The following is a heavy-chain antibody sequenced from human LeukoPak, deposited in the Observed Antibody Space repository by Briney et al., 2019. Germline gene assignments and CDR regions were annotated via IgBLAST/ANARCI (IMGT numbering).Heavy chain of an antibody. CDR2: IRSKVYGGTP. CDR1: GFTLGDYA. V-gene: IGHV3-49*03. J-gene: IGHJ4*02. CDR3: NREGGSGWAYDY. Sequence: GGSLRLXCTGSGFTLGDYAMSWYRQAPERGLEYIGFIRSKVYGGTPEYAASVRGRFTISRDDSKSITYLQMNSLKSEDTAVYYCNREGGSGWAYDYWGQGTVVTVSS. D-gene: IGHD6-19*01.